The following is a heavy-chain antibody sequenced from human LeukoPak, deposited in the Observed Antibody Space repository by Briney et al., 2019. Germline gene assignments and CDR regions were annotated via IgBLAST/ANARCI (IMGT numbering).Heavy chain of an antibody. J-gene: IGHJ4*02. D-gene: IGHD3-10*01. Sequence: GVSLRLSCAASGYTFRMYDMILVRQAPGKGLEGVSSSSAGRPFYEDSVKGRFTISRDDSTNMVYLQMNRLKVEDTAVYYCAKSQRGYYGHYFDYWGQGTLVTVSS. CDR1: GYTFRMYD. CDR3: AKSQRGYYGHYFDY. V-gene: IGHV3-23*01. CDR2: SSAGRP.